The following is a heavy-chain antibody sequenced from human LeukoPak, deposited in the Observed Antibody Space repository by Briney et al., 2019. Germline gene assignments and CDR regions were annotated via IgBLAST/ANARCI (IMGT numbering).Heavy chain of an antibody. J-gene: IGHJ4*02. V-gene: IGHV4-61*01. Sequence: SETLSLTCAVSGGSVSSGRCYWSWIRQPPGKGLAYIGYISYSGSSDYNPSLKSRVTISVDTSKNQFSLKLCSVTAADTAVYFCARGGELPSGPDFDYWGQGTLVTVSS. D-gene: IGHD1-7*01. CDR1: GGSVSSGRCY. CDR2: ISYSGSS. CDR3: ARGGELPSGPDFDY.